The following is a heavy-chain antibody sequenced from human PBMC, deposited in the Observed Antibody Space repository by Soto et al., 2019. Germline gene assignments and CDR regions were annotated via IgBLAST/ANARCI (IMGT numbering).Heavy chain of an antibody. CDR3: ARASAGALYDF. Sequence: QVQLVQSGAEVRKPGASVNVSCKTSGYIFTNYGVAWVRQAPAQGLERVAWISGYNGYPKYTQKFEGRVAVTTDTSTRTGYMELRNLKSDDTAVDYCARASAGALYDFWGQGTVVTVSS. J-gene: IGHJ4*02. CDR2: ISGYNGYP. V-gene: IGHV1-18*01. CDR1: GYIFTNYG.